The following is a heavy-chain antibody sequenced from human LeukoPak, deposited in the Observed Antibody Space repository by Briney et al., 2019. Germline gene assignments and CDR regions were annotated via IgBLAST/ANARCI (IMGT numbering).Heavy chain of an antibody. CDR1: GFTFSSYG. J-gene: IGHJ4*02. V-gene: IGHV3-30*18. CDR3: AKDGHPLGYGDHDY. Sequence: GGSLRLSCAASGFTFSSYGMHWVRQAPGKGLEWVAVISYDGSNKYYADSVKGRFTISRDNSKNTLYLQMNSLRAEDTAVYYCAKDGHPLGYGDHDYWGQGTLVTVSS. D-gene: IGHD4-17*01. CDR2: ISYDGSNK.